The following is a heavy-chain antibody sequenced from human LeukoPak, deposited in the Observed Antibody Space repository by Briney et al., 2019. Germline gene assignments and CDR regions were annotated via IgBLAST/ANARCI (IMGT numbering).Heavy chain of an antibody. CDR2: IIPIFGTA. CDR3: AIDCDRSFYYFY. J-gene: IGHJ4*02. Sequence: SVNVSCKASGGTFSSYAISWVRQAPGQGLEWMGGIIPIFGTANYAQKFQGRVAIHTDTSTSTAYMELKSLRSVDPAVYYCAIDCDRSFYYFYWGQGTLVTVSS. V-gene: IGHV1-69*05. CDR1: GGTFSSYA. D-gene: IGHD3-22*01.